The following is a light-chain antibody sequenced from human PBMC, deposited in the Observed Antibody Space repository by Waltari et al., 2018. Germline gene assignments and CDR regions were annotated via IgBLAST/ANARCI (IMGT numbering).Light chain of an antibody. CDR1: RSAVGSSNL. V-gene: IGLV2-23*01. J-gene: IGLJ2*01. CDR3: CSYAGSSTLDVV. Sequence: QSALTQPASVSGSPGQSITIPCPGTRSAVGSSNLFSRYQQHPGKAPKLMIYEGSKRPSGVSNRFSGSKSGNTASLTISGLQAEDEADYYCCSYAGSSTLDVVFGGGTKLTVL. CDR2: EGS.